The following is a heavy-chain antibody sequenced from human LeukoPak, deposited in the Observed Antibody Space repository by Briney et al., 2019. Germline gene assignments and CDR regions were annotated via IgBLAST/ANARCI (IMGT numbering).Heavy chain of an antibody. D-gene: IGHD3-16*01. CDR1: GFPLSSYA. J-gene: IGHJ4*02. CDR2: ISGSGGST. Sequence: GGSLRLSCAASGFPLSSYAMSWVRQAPGKGLEWVSSISGSGGSTYYADSVKGRFTISRDNSKNTLYLQMNSLRAEDTAVYYCAKLEVMITFGGVTYDYWGQGTLVTVSS. CDR3: AKLEVMITFGGVTYDY. V-gene: IGHV3-23*01.